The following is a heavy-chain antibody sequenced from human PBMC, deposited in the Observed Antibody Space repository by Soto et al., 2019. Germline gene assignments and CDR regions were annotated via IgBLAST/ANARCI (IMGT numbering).Heavy chain of an antibody. CDR1: GGSISSSSYY. D-gene: IGHD2-2*01. CDR3: AVSRYCSSTSCYRGWFDP. Sequence: PSETLSLTCTVSGGSISSSSYYWGWIRQPPGKGLEWIGSIYYSGSTYYNPSLKSRVTISVDTSKNQFSLKLSSVTAADTAVYYCAVSRYCSSTSCYRGWFDPWGQGTLVTVSS. V-gene: IGHV4-39*01. J-gene: IGHJ5*02. CDR2: IYYSGST.